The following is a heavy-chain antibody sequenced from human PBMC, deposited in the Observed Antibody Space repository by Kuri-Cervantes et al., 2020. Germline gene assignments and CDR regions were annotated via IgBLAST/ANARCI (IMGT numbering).Heavy chain of an antibody. CDR1: GGSFNDYY. D-gene: IGHD5-18*01. V-gene: IGHV4-34*01. CDR2: INHGGSI. CDR3: ARTRGYRSYYMDV. Sequence: SQTLALTCAGSGGSFNDYYWYWIRQPPGKGLEWIGEINHGGSIHYSPSLKSRVTISVDTSKNQFSLKLSSVTAADTAVYYCARTRGYRSYYMDVWGKGTTVTVSS. J-gene: IGHJ6*03.